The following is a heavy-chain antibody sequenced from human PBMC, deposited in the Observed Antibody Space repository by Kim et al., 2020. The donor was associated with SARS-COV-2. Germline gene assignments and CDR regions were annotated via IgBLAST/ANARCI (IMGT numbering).Heavy chain of an antibody. Sequence: SETLSLSCTVSGASISSSGFFWGWIRQPPGKGLEWIATVYYSGSTYYNPSLKSRVTISVDTSKNQFSLRLSSVTAADTAVYYCAPSQYESRGYYSLGVWGPGTMVTVSS. J-gene: IGHJ3*01. V-gene: IGHV4-39*01. D-gene: IGHD3-22*01. CDR3: APSQYESRGYYSLGV. CDR1: GASISSSGFF. CDR2: VYYSGST.